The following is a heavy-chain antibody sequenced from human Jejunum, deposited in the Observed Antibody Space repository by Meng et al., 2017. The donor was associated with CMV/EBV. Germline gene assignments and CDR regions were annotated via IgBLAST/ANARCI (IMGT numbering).Heavy chain of an antibody. D-gene: IGHD4-11*01. CDR2: TFHRSKWYN. CDR3: ARGLPNYYYYGMDV. V-gene: IGHV6-1*01. J-gene: IGHJ6*02. Sequence: VSNNNAAWNWIRQSPSRGLEWQGRTFHRSKWYNDYAVSVKSRITISPDTSKNQFSLHLNSVTPEDTAVYYCARGLPNYYYYGMDVWGQGTTVTVSS. CDR1: VSNNNAA.